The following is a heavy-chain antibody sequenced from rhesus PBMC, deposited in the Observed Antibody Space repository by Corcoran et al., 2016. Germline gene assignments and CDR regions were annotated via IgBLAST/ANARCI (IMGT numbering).Heavy chain of an antibody. J-gene: IGHJ4*01. CDR2: IYGIGGST. V-gene: IGHV4-106*01. Sequence: QVQLQESGPGLVKPSETLSLTCAVSGGSISDSYYWSWIRQPPGKGLEWMGYIYGIGGSTCYNPSPKSRVTISTDTSKNQFSLKLRSVTAADTAVYYCARIGGWSGAYWGQGVLVTVSS. D-gene: IGHD6-37*01. CDR1: GGSISDSYY. CDR3: ARIGGWSGAY.